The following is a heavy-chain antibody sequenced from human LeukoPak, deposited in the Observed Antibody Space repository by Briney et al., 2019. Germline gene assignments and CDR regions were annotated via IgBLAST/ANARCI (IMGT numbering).Heavy chain of an antibody. J-gene: IGHJ4*02. CDR2: INHSGRT. D-gene: IGHD6-19*01. Sequence: ASETLSLTCAVYGGSFSGDYWSWICKRPTQGKELEGQINHSGRTNYNPSLKSRVTISVDTSKNQFSLKLRSVTAADTAVYYCAGLAVAGVYYFDYWGQGTLVTVSS. CDR3: AGLAVAGVYYFDY. V-gene: IGHV4-34*01. CDR1: GGSFSGDY.